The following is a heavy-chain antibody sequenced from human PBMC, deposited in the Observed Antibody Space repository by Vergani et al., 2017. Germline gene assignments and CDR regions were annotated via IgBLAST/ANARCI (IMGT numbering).Heavy chain of an antibody. V-gene: IGHV4-34*01. J-gene: IGHJ4*02. CDR3: AREAGAIRGWYYFDY. CDR1: GGSFSGYY. CDR2: INHSGST. D-gene: IGHD6-19*01. Sequence: QVQLQQWGAGLLKPSETLSLTCAVYGGSFSGYYWSWIRQPPGKGLEWIGEINHSGSTYYNPSLKSRVTISVDTSKNQFSLKLSSVTAADTAVYYCAREAGAIRGWYYFDYWGQGTLVTVSS.